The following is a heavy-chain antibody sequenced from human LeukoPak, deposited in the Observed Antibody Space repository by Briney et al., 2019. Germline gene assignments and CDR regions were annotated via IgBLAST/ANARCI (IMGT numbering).Heavy chain of an antibody. Sequence: PSETLSLTCTVSGGSISSYYWSWIRQPAGKGLEWIGRIYTSGSTNYNPSLKSRVTMSVDTSKNQFSLKLSSVTAADTAVYYCARDLWDTARMDYYYYYMDVWGKGTTVTVSS. CDR1: GGSISSYY. D-gene: IGHD5-18*01. V-gene: IGHV4-4*07. CDR3: ARDLWDTARMDYYYYYMDV. J-gene: IGHJ6*03. CDR2: IYTSGST.